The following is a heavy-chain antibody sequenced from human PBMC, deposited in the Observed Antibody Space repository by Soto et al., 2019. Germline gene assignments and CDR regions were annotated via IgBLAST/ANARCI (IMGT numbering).Heavy chain of an antibody. CDR3: DRGGRCIAAGGGGYYYYYYGMDV. Sequence: ASVKVSCKVSGYTLTELSMHWVRQAPGKGLEGMGGFDPADGEPIYAQKFQGRVTMTEETSTDTAYMELSRLRLEDTAVYCWDRGGRCIAAGGGGYYYYYYGMDVWGQGTTVTVSS. CDR1: GYTLTELS. D-gene: IGHD6-13*01. J-gene: IGHJ6*02. V-gene: IGHV1-24*01. CDR2: FDPADGEP.